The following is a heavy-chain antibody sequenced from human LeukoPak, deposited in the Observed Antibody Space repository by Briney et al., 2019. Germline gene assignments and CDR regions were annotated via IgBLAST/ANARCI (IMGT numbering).Heavy chain of an antibody. D-gene: IGHD2-8*01. J-gene: IGHJ4*01. CDR2: VTGRGVGT. CDR3: GSDPNGDYVGALGY. V-gene: IGHV3-23*01. CDR1: GFTFGSYA. Sequence: GGSLRLSCVDSGFTFGSYALAWVRQAPGKGLEWVAAVTGRGVGTHYAESVKGRFTISRDNSRNTMYLQMNSLRAEDTAIYFCGSDPNGDYVGALGYWGRGTLVTVSS.